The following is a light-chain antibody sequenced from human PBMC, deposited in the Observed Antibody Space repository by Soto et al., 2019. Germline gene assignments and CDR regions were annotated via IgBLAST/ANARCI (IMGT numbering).Light chain of an antibody. V-gene: IGKV1-5*01. CDR1: QTISTW. Sequence: DIQMTQSPSAMSATVGDRVTITCRASQTISTWLAWYQQKPGKAPALLIHDASSLQSGVPSRFSGSGSGTEFTLTISSLQPDDFGTYYCQQYNSYSQTFGQGTKVDI. CDR3: QQYNSYSQT. CDR2: DAS. J-gene: IGKJ1*01.